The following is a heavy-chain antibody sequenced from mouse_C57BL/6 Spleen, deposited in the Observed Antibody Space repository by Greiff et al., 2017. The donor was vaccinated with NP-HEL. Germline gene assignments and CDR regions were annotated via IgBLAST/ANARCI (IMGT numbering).Heavy chain of an antibody. CDR2: INPSTGGT. CDR3: ARHSGYPYYAMDY. CDR1: GYSFTGYY. J-gene: IGHJ4*01. D-gene: IGHD2-2*01. Sequence: VQLKQSGPELVKPGASVKISCKASGYSFTGYYMNWVKQSPEKSLEWIGEINPSTGGTTYNQKFKAKATLTVDKSSSTAYMQLKSLTSEDSAVYYCARHSGYPYYAMDYWGQGTSVTVSS. V-gene: IGHV1-42*01.